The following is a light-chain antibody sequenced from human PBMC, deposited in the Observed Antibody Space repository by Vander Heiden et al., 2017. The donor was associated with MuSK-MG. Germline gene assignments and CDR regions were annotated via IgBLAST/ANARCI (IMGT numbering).Light chain of an antibody. CDR3: CAHAGSGSV. Sequence: QSALTQPASVSGSPGQSITISCTGTSNDVGSYDLVSWYQQHPGKAPKVISYEVTKRPSGVSHRFSGSKYANKDSLTISGLQADDEADYYCCAHAGSGSVVGGGNRLPVI. CDR2: EVT. CDR1: SNDVGSYDL. J-gene: IGLJ2*01. V-gene: IGLV2-23*02.